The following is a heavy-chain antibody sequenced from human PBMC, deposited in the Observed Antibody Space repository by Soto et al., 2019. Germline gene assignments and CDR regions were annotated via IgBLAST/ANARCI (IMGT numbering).Heavy chain of an antibody. CDR3: ARGGSSRYGVDS. CDR2: ISAFKGNT. Sequence: VQLVQSGAEVKEPGASVKVSCKASGYTFTSYGISWVRQAPGQGLEWMGWISAFKGNTNYAQKLQGRVTTTTDRSTRTAYMELRSRRPEDTAVYYRARGGSSRYGVDSWGQGPLVTVSP. V-gene: IGHV1-18*01. J-gene: IGHJ4*02. D-gene: IGHD6-13*01. CDR1: GYTFTSYG.